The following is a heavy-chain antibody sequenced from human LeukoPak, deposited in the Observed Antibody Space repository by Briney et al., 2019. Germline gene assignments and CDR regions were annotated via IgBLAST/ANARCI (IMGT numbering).Heavy chain of an antibody. Sequence: GGSLRLSCAAPGFTFSSYWMTWVRQAPGQGLEWVANINQDGSEEYYVDSVKGRFSISRDNAKKSLYLQMNSLRAEDTAVYFCARGERKRGLFRIYYYYYYMDVWGKGTTVTVSS. CDR3: ARGERKRGLFRIYYYYYYMDV. J-gene: IGHJ6*03. CDR2: INQDGSEE. V-gene: IGHV3-7*01. CDR1: GFTFSSYW. D-gene: IGHD2-21*01.